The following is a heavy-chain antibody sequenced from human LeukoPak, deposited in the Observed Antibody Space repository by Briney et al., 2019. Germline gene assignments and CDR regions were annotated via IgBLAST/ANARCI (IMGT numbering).Heavy chain of an antibody. Sequence: SQTLSLTCAVSGGSISSGGYSWSWIRQPPGKGLEWIGYIYHSGSTYYNPSLKSRVTISVDRSKNQFSLKLGSVTAADTAVYYCARGIAAAGTWYFDYWGQGTLVTVSS. J-gene: IGHJ4*02. V-gene: IGHV4-30-2*01. CDR3: ARGIAAAGTWYFDY. D-gene: IGHD6-13*01. CDR2: IYHSGST. CDR1: GGSISSGGYS.